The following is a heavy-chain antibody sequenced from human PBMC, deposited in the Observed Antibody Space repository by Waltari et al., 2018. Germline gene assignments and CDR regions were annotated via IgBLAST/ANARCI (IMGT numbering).Heavy chain of an antibody. CDR1: GFAMTSSG. V-gene: IGHV3-30*02. J-gene: IGHJ4*02. D-gene: IGHD3-10*01. CDR2: VRFDGNNA. Sequence: QVQLVESGGGVVQPGGSLRLSCAASGFAMTSSGVRWVRQAPGKGLGWVTFVRFDGNNAFYADSVTGRFSISRDTSKNTLYLHMNSLRVEDTAVYYCAKDLSYGPDYWGQGTLVTVSS. CDR3: AKDLSYGPDY.